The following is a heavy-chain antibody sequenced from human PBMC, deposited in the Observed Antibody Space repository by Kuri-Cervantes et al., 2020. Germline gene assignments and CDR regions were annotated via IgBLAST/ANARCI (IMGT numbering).Heavy chain of an antibody. CDR3: ARDGPKSSGGYEHTYYYYGMDV. Sequence: ASVKVSCKASGYTFTSYDINWVRQAPGQGLEWMGIINPSGGSTSYAQKFQGRVTMTRDTSTSTVYMELSSLKSEDTAVYYCARDGPKSSGGYEHTYYYYGMDVWGQGTTVTVSS. D-gene: IGHD5-12*01. J-gene: IGHJ6*02. CDR1: GYTFTSYD. V-gene: IGHV1-46*01. CDR2: INPSGGST.